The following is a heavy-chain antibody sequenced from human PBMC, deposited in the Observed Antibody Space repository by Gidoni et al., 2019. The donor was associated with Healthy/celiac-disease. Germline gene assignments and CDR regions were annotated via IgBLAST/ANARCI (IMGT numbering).Heavy chain of an antibody. CDR1: GGSFSGYY. CDR2: INHSGST. Sequence: QVQLQQWGAGLLKPSETLSLTCAVYGGSFSGYYWSWIRQPPGKGLEWIGEINHSGSTNYNPSLKSRVTISVDTSKNQFSLKLSSVTAADTAVYYCARGGYLPGYSSGLYYYYYGMDVWGQGTTVTVSS. D-gene: IGHD6-19*01. CDR3: ARGGYLPGYSSGLYYYYYGMDV. V-gene: IGHV4-34*01. J-gene: IGHJ6*02.